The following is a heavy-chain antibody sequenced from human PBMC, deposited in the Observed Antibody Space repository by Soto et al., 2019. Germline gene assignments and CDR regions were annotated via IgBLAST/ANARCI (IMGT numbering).Heavy chain of an antibody. CDR1: GGTSTRYA. Sequence: QERLVQSGAEVRNPGSSVEVSCKVTGGTSTRYAINWVRQAPGQGLEWMGGIVPMFGTSKYAQKLQGRVTITADTSTNIAYMELRSLRSEDMAVYYCNRGSEFDFWSGYLWGQGTLVSVSS. D-gene: IGHD3-3*01. CDR2: IVPMFGTS. V-gene: IGHV1-69*06. CDR3: NRGSEFDFWSGYL. J-gene: IGHJ4*02.